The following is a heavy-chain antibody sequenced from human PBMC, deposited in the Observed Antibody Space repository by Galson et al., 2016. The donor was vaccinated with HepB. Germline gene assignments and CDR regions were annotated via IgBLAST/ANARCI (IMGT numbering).Heavy chain of an antibody. CDR1: GFTFSGFW. CDR3: ARWYTWADGVHYYYGMDV. Sequence: SLRLSCAASGFTFSGFWMSWVRQAPGEGLECVATIKQAGSEKYFVDSVKGRFTFSSDNAKNSLYLQMHRLRAEDTAGYYCARWYTWADGVHYYYGMDVWGQGSTVIVSS. D-gene: IGHD1-1*01. CDR2: IKQAGSEK. J-gene: IGHJ6*02. V-gene: IGHV3-7*03.